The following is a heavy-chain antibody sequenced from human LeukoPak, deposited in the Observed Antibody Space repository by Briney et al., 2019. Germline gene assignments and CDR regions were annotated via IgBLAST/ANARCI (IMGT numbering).Heavy chain of an antibody. J-gene: IGHJ4*02. CDR3: AKDRLTTVTTFYFDY. CDR2: IRYDGSNK. V-gene: IGHV3-30*02. D-gene: IGHD4-17*01. CDR1: GFTFSSYG. Sequence: GGSLRLSCAASGFTFSSYGMHWVRQAPGKGLEWVAFIRYDGSNKYYADSVKGRFTISRDNSKNTLYLQMNSLRAEDTAVYYCAKDRLTTVTTFYFDYWGQGTLVTVPS.